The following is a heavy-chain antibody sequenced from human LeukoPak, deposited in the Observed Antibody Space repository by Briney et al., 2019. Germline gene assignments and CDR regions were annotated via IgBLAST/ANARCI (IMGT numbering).Heavy chain of an antibody. CDR2: IRYDGSNK. D-gene: IGHD4-17*01. Sequence: PGGSLRLSCAASGFTFSSYGMHWVRQAPGKGLEWVAVIRYDGSNKYYADSVKGRFTISRDNSKNTLYLQTNSLRAEDTAVYYCARDYDYGDYPYFQHWGQGTLVTVSS. CDR3: ARDYDYGDYPYFQH. J-gene: IGHJ1*01. V-gene: IGHV3-33*01. CDR1: GFTFSSYG.